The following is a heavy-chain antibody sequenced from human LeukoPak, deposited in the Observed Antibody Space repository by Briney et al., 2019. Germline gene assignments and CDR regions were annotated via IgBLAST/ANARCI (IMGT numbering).Heavy chain of an antibody. Sequence: ASVKVSCKASGYTFTSYAMHWVRQAPGQRLEWMGWINAGNGNTKYSQKFQGRVTITRDTSASTAYMELSSLRSEDTAVYYCARDLIVVVPAAMAPLVYWGQGTLVTVSS. CDR1: GYTFTSYA. CDR2: INAGNGNT. V-gene: IGHV1-3*01. J-gene: IGHJ4*02. CDR3: ARDLIVVVPAAMAPLVY. D-gene: IGHD2-2*01.